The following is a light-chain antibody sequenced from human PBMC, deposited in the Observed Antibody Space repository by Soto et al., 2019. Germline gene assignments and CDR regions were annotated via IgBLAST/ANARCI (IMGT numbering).Light chain of an antibody. CDR3: QQYNNWPPA. Sequence: EIVMTQSPATLSVPPGERATLSCRTSQSVSGNLAWYQQKPGQAPRLLIYGASTRATGIPARFSGGGSGTEFTLTISSLQSEDFAVYYCQQYNNWPPAFGQGTKVEIK. CDR1: QSVSGN. J-gene: IGKJ1*01. CDR2: GAS. V-gene: IGKV3-15*01.